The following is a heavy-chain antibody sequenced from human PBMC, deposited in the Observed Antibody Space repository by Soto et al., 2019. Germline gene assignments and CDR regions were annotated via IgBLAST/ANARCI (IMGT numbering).Heavy chain of an antibody. V-gene: IGHV4-31*03. CDR2: IYVTGAV. Sequence: LSLTCSGAGAALNSGNYYWSWIRQVPGKGLEWIGHIYVTGAVDYNPSLRDRITISQDTSERQFSLNLRLVTAADTAVYYCARLRIATNNYKWFDPWGQGTLVTVS. CDR1: GAALNSGNYY. J-gene: IGHJ5*02. CDR3: ARLRIATNNYKWFDP. D-gene: IGHD2-21*01.